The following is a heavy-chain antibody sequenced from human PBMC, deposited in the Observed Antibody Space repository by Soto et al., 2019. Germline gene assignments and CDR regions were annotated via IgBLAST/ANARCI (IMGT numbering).Heavy chain of an antibody. CDR2: IGGDAST. CDR1: GFTFSNYA. J-gene: IGHJ3*02. Sequence: GGSLRLSCAASGFTFSNYAMNWVRQAPGRGQGWVSVIGGDASTYYADSVKGRFTVSRDNSKNTLYLQMDSLRAEDTAVYYCAKDFVAYNRIYDPFDIWGQGTMVTVSS. V-gene: IGHV3-23*01. D-gene: IGHD1-1*01. CDR3: AKDFVAYNRIYDPFDI.